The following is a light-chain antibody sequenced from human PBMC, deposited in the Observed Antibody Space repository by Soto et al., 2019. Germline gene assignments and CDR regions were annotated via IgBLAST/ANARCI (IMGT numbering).Light chain of an antibody. CDR1: ETVATN. Sequence: PGERATLSCWASETVATNLAWYQQKPGQAPRLLISGASTRAAGISDRFRGSGSGTEFTLTISSLRSEDFAVYYCQQYGSSPITFGQGTRLEI. CDR2: GAS. J-gene: IGKJ5*01. CDR3: QQYGSSPIT. V-gene: IGKV3-15*01.